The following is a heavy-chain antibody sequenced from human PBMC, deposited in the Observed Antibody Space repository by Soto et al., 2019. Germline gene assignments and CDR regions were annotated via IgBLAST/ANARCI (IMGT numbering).Heavy chain of an antibody. CDR1: GGSISSSSYY. CDR3: ARIRSSGYYGANYYYYGMDV. V-gene: IGHV4-39*01. Sequence: SETLSLTCTVSGGSISSSSYYWGWIRQPPGKGLEWIGSIYYSGSTYYNPSLKSRVTISVDTSKNQFSLKLSSVTAADTAVYYCARIRSSGYYGANYYYYGMDVWGQGTTVT. J-gene: IGHJ6*02. CDR2: IYYSGST. D-gene: IGHD3-22*01.